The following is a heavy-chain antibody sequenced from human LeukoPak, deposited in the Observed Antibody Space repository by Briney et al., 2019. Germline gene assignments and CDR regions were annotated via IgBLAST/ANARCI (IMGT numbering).Heavy chain of an antibody. J-gene: IGHJ4*02. CDR1: GFTFSDYY. V-gene: IGHV3-11*05. CDR3: AKAQFLGYSNSYYFDY. Sequence: GGSLRLSCAASGFTFSDYYMSWIRQAPGKGLEWVSYISSSSSYTNYADSVKGRFTISRDNSKNTLYLQMNSLRAEDTAVYYCAKAQFLGYSNSYYFDYWGQGTLVTVSS. D-gene: IGHD4-11*01. CDR2: ISSSSSYT.